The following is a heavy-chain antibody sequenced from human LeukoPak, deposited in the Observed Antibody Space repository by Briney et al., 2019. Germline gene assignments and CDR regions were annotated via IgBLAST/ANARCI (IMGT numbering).Heavy chain of an antibody. J-gene: IGHJ4*02. V-gene: IGHV3-64*01. CDR2: ISSNGGST. CDR1: GFTFSSYA. Sequence: GGSLRLSCAASGFTFSSYAIHWVRQAPGKGLEYVSAISSNGGSTFYANSVKGRFIVSRDNSKNTLSLQMGSLRAEDLAVYCCARRAPGFSSGWLDYWGQGTLVTVSS. CDR3: ARRAPGFSSGWLDY. D-gene: IGHD6-19*01.